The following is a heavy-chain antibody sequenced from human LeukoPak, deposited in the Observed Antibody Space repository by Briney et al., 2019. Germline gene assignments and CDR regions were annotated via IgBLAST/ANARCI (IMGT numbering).Heavy chain of an antibody. J-gene: IGHJ4*02. CDR2: ISGSGGSI. CDR1: GFTFGSYA. Sequence: GGSLRLSCAASGFTFGSYAMSWVRQAPGKGLEWKGLEWVSAISGSGGSIYYADSVKGRFTISRDNSKNTVYLQMNSLRAEDTAVYYCARNPGGYFDYWGQGTLVTVSS. D-gene: IGHD1-14*01. V-gene: IGHV3-23*01. CDR3: ARNPGGYFDY.